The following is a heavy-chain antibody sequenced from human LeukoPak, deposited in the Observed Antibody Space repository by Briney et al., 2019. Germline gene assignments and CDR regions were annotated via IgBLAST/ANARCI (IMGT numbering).Heavy chain of an antibody. CDR3: AKDLNVAAAGYYFDY. D-gene: IGHD6-13*01. CDR2: IANDGRDK. Sequence: PGRSLRLSCAASGFTFSNYGMHWVRQAPGKGLEWVVVIANDGRDKRYADSVKGRFTISRDNSKNTVYLQMNSLRAEDTAVYYCAKDLNVAAAGYYFDYWGQGNLVTVSS. J-gene: IGHJ4*02. V-gene: IGHV3-30*18. CDR1: GFTFSNYG.